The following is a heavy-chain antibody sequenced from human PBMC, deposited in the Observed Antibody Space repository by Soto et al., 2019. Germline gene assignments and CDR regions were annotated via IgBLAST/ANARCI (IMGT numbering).Heavy chain of an antibody. J-gene: IGHJ3*02. CDR1: GGSISSYY. Sequence: SETLSLSCTVSGGSISSYYWSWIRQPPGKGLEWIGYIYYSGSTNYNPSLKSRVTISVDTSKNQFSLKLSSVTAADTAAYYCARLGGGHYDFWSGYYTGKFDAFDIWGQGTMVTVSS. CDR2: IYYSGST. D-gene: IGHD3-3*01. CDR3: ARLGGGHYDFWSGYYTGKFDAFDI. V-gene: IGHV4-59*08.